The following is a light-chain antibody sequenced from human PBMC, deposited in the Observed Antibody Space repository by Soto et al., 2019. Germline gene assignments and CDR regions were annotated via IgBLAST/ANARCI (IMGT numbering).Light chain of an antibody. V-gene: IGKV1-39*01. Sequence: DIQMTQSPSSLSASVGDRVTITCRASQTISTYLNWYQQKPGKAPKLLIYNTFTLESGVPSTFSGSASGTDFTLTISSLQPEDSATYYCQQSYSNPLTFGEGTKVEIK. CDR1: QTISTY. CDR2: NTF. J-gene: IGKJ4*01. CDR3: QQSYSNPLT.